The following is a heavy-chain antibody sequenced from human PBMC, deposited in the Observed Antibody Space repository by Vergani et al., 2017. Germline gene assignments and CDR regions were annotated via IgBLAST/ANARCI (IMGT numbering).Heavy chain of an antibody. V-gene: IGHV1-69*02. CDR1: GGTFSSYT. CDR3: AGRRDGYIYYAFDI. D-gene: IGHD5-24*01. J-gene: IGHJ3*02. Sequence: QVQLVQSGAEVKKPGSSLKVFCKASGGTFSSYTISWVRQAPGQGLEWMGRIIPILGIANYAQKFQGRVTITADKSTSTAYMELSSLRSEDTAVYYCAGRRDGYIYYAFDIWGQGTMVTVSS. CDR2: IIPILGIA.